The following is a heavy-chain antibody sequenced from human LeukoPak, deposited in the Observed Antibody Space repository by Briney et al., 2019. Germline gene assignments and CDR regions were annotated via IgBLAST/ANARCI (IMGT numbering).Heavy chain of an antibody. J-gene: IGHJ4*02. D-gene: IGHD1-26*01. CDR3: ARIVGGIEFDY. CDR2: INHSGST. CDR1: GGSFSGYY. Sequence: SETLSLTCAVYGGSFSGYYWSWIRQPPGKGLEWIGEINHSGSTNYNPSLKSRVTILVDTSKNQFSLKLSSVTAADTAVFYCARIVGGIEFDYWGQGTLVTVSS. V-gene: IGHV4-34*01.